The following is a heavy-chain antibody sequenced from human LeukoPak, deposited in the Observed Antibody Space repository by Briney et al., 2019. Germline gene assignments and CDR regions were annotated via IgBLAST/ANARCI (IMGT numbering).Heavy chain of an antibody. CDR2: ISSSGSTI. V-gene: IGHV3-48*03. J-gene: IGHJ4*02. Sequence: GGSLRLSCAASGFTFSSYEMNWVRQAPGKGLEWVSYISSSGSTIYYADSAKGRSTISGDNAKNSLYLQMNSLRAEDTAVYYCARNRDSVRATGSNYWGQGTLVTVSS. CDR1: GFTFSSYE. CDR3: ARNRDSVRATGSNY. D-gene: IGHD1-14*01.